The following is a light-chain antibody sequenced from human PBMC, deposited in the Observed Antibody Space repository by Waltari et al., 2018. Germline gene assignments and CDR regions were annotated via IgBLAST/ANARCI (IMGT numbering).Light chain of an antibody. CDR1: RFINNY. CDR2: AAS. V-gene: IGKV1-39*01. CDR3: LQTLSTPLT. Sequence: DSQMTQSPSSLSASVGDRVTITCRAGRFINNYLNWYQQKPGKAPKHLIYAASTLHSGVPSRFSGSGSGTDFTLTVSSLQAEDFATYYCLQTLSTPLTFGGGTIVDIK. J-gene: IGKJ4*01.